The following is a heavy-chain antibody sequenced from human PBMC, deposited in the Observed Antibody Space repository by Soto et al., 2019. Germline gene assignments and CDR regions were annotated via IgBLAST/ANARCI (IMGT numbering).Heavy chain of an antibody. V-gene: IGHV3-23*01. CDR3: AKVPFSSSWNQDAFHV. CDR2: ISGSGGST. D-gene: IGHD6-13*01. CDR1: GFTFSSHA. Sequence: GGSLRLSCAASGFTFSSHAMSRVRQAPGKGLEWVSAISGSGGSTYYADSVKGRFTISRDNSKNTLYLQMNSLRAEDTAVYYCAKVPFSSSWNQDAFHVWGPGTMVTVSS. J-gene: IGHJ3*01.